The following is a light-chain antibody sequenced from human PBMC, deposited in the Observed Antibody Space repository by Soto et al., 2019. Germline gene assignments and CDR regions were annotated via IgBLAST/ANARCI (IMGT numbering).Light chain of an antibody. V-gene: IGLV2-14*03. CDR2: DVS. J-gene: IGLJ2*01. CDR3: SSYTRSITVV. Sequence: QSALTQPASVSGSPGQSITISCTGTSSDVGGYNYVSWYQQYPGKAPKLMIYDVSNRPSGVSNRFSGSKSGNTASLTISGLQAEDEADYYCSSYTRSITVVFGGGTQLTVL. CDR1: SSDVGGYNY.